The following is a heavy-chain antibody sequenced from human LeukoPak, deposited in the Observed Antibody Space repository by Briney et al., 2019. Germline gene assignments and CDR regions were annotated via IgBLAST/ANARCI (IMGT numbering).Heavy chain of an antibody. Sequence: SVKVSCKASGGTFSSYAISWVRQAPGQGLEWMGGITPIFGTANYAQKFQGRVTITADESTSTAYMELSSLRSEDTAVYYCASRSVTIFGVVNRAGAFDIWGQGTMVTVSS. V-gene: IGHV1-69*13. CDR1: GGTFSSYA. CDR2: ITPIFGTA. D-gene: IGHD3-3*01. J-gene: IGHJ3*02. CDR3: ASRSVTIFGVVNRAGAFDI.